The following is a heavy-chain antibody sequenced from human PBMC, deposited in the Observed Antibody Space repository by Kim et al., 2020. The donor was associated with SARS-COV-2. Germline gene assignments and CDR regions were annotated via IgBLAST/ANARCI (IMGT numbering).Heavy chain of an antibody. CDR3: ARHSSIFSYAFDS. CDR2: IHYSGST. D-gene: IGHD3-3*02. J-gene: IGHJ5*01. V-gene: IGHV4-59*08. CDR1: GGSISGYH. Sequence: SETLSLTCSVSGGSISGYHWSWIRQPPGKGLEWIGQIHYSGSTLYSPSLKSRVTISLDTSKNQFSLKLSYVTAADTALYYCARHSSIFSYAFDSWGQGNLVTVSS.